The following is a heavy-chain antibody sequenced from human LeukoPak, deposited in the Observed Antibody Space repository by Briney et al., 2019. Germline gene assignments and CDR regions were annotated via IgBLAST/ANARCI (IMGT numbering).Heavy chain of an antibody. D-gene: IGHD2/OR15-2a*01. J-gene: IGHJ4*02. CDR3: VSFYETY. CDR2: INSDGSWT. Sequence: GGYLRLSCAASGNYWMHWVRQVPGKGLVWVSHINSDGSWTSYADSVKGRFTISKDNAKNTVYLQMNSLRAEDTAVYYCVSFYETYWGRGTLVTVSS. V-gene: IGHV3-74*01. CDR1: GNYW.